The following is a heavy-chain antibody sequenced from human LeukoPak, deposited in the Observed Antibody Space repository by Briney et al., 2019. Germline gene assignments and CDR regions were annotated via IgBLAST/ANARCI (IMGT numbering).Heavy chain of an antibody. CDR3: ARDKACSSTSCPMEGWFDP. CDR1: GGTFSSYA. V-gene: IGHV1-69*01. J-gene: IGHJ5*02. CDR2: IIPIFGTA. Sequence: ASVKVSCKASGGTFSSYAISWVRQAPGQGLEWMGGIIPIFGTANYAQKFQGRVTITADESTSTAYMELSSLRSEDTAVYYCARDKACSSTSCPMEGWFDPWGQGTLVTVSP. D-gene: IGHD2-2*01.